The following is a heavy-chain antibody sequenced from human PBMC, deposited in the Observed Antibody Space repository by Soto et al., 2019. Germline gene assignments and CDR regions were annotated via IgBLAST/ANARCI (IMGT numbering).Heavy chain of an antibody. V-gene: IGHV4-4*02. D-gene: IGHD3-3*01. CDR3: AKDSDFWTDYYGMDV. J-gene: IGHJ6*02. CDR2: IYHSGST. Sequence: PSETLSLTCAVSGGSISSSNWWSWVRQPPGKGLEWIGEIYHSGSTNYNPSLKSRVTISLDKSKNQFSLKLSSVTAEDTAVYYCAKDSDFWTDYYGMDVWGQGTTVTVSS. CDR1: GGSISSSNW.